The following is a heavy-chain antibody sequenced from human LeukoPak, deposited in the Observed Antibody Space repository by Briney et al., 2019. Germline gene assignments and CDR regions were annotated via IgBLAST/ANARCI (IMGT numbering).Heavy chain of an antibody. J-gene: IGHJ4*02. D-gene: IGHD3-9*01. CDR1: GGSISSYY. CDR2: IYYSGST. Sequence: SETLSLTCTVSGGSISSYYWSWIRQPPGKGLEWIGYIYYSGSTNYSPSLKSRVTMSVDTSKNQFSLKLSSVTAADTAVYYCARVGTYYDILTGYSPKGAFDYWGQGTLVTVSS. CDR3: ARVGTYYDILTGYSPKGAFDY. V-gene: IGHV4-59*01.